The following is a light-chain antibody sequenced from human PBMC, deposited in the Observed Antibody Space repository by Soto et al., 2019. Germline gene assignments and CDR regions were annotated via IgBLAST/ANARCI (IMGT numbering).Light chain of an antibody. CDR1: QSVSSSY. Sequence: EIVLAQSPGTLSLSPGARATLSCRASQSVSSSYLAWYQQRPGQAPRLLIYGASSRATGIPDRFSGSGSGTDFTLTISRLEPEDFAVYYCQQCGSSPPWTFGQGTKVEIK. CDR3: QQCGSSPPWT. V-gene: IGKV3-20*01. J-gene: IGKJ1*01. CDR2: GAS.